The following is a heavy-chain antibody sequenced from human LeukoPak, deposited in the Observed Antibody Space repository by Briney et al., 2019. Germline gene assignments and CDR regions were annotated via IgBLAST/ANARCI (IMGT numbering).Heavy chain of an antibody. CDR2: ISGSGHNT. V-gene: IGHV3-23*01. Sequence: GGSLRLSCAASGFPFGDHYMDWVRQAPGKGLEWVSAISGSGHNTYYADSVKGRFTISRDNSKNTVYLQMNSLRADDTAVYYCAKDRHYDFWNGYGYFEYWGQGTLVTVSS. CDR3: AKDRHYDFWNGYGYFEY. CDR1: GFPFGDHY. J-gene: IGHJ4*02. D-gene: IGHD3-3*01.